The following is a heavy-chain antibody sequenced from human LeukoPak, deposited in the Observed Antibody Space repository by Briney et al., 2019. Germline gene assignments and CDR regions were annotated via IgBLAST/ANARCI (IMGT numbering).Heavy chain of an antibody. Sequence: GGSLRLSCAASGFAFSSYNMKWVRQAPGKGLELVSFISTTSTYIYYADSVKGRFTVSRDNSKNLLYLQMDSLRVEDTAVYYCARAGTCSSTSCDAGIEYWGQGTLVTVSS. CDR3: ARAGTCSSTSCDAGIEY. J-gene: IGHJ4*02. CDR2: ISTTSTYI. D-gene: IGHD2-2*01. V-gene: IGHV3-21*06. CDR1: GFAFSSYN.